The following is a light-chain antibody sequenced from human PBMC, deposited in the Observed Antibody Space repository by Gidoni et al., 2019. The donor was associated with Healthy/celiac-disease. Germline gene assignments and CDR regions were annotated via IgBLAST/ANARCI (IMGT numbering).Light chain of an antibody. Sequence: EIVLTQSPATLSWSPGERATLSCMASQSVSSYLAWDQQKPGQAPRLLIYYASNRATGIPARFSGSGSGTAFTLTIISLEPEDFAVYYCQQRSNWPPLTFGGXTKVEIK. CDR2: YAS. V-gene: IGKV3-11*01. J-gene: IGKJ4*01. CDR1: QSVSSY. CDR3: QQRSNWPPLT.